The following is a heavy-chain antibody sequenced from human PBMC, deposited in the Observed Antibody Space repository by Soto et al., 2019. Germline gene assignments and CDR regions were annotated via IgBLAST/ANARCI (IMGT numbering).Heavy chain of an antibody. D-gene: IGHD4-17*01. CDR2: IYYSGST. Sequence: QVQLQESGPGLVKPSETLSLTCTVSGGSISSYYWSWIRQPPGKGLEWIGYIYYSGSTNYNPSLKSRVTISVDTSKNQFSLKLSSVTAADTAVYYCARDRLRPGQRYYYYGMDVWGQGTTVTVSS. CDR3: ARDRLRPGQRYYYYGMDV. CDR1: GGSISSYY. V-gene: IGHV4-59*01. J-gene: IGHJ6*02.